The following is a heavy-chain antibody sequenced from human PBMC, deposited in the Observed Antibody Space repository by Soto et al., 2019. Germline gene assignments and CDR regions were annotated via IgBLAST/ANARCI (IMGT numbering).Heavy chain of an antibody. J-gene: IGHJ3*02. CDR1: GGTFSSSS. CDR3: ARGHEFGGNSEAFDI. Sequence: QVHLVQSGAEVKKPGSSVKVSCKASGGTFSSSSLNWVRQAPGQGFQWMGGILPFFGTADYAQSFQGRLTXXADKSTSTVYMELNSLKSDDTAVYFCARGHEFGGNSEAFDIWGQGTLVTVSP. CDR2: ILPFFGTA. D-gene: IGHD2-21*01. V-gene: IGHV1-69*14.